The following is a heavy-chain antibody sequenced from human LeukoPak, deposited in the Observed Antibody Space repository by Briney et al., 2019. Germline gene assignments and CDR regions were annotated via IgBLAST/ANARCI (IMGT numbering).Heavy chain of an antibody. CDR2: IYHSGST. D-gene: IGHD4-17*01. V-gene: IGHV4-38-2*01. J-gene: IGHJ3*02. CDR3: ARLYGDYPVLAFDI. Sequence: PSETLSLTCAVSGYSISSGYYWGWIRQPPGKGLEWIGSIYHSGSTYYNPSLKSRVTISVDTSKNQFSLKLSSVTAADTAVYYCARLYGDYPVLAFDIWDQGTMVTVSS. CDR1: GYSISSGYY.